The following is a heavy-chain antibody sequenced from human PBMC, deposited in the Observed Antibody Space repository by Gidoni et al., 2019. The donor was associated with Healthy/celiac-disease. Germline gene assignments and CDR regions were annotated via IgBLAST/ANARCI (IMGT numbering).Heavy chain of an antibody. V-gene: IGHV4-39*01. CDR2: IYYSGST. J-gene: IGHJ4*02. D-gene: IGHD6-13*01. Sequence: QLQLQESGPGLVKPSETLSLTCTVSGGSISSSSYYWGWIRQPPGKGLEWIGSIYYSGSTYYNPSLKSRVTISVDTSKNQFSLKLSSVTAADTAVYYCARLAAAGTPKTPNFDYWGQGTLVTVSS. CDR3: ARLAAAGTPKTPNFDY. CDR1: GGSISSSSYY.